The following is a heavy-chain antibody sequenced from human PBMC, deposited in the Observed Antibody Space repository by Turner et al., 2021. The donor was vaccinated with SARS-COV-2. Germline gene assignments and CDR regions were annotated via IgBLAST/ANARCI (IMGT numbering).Heavy chain of an antibody. Sequence: QVQLVESGGGVVQPGRSLRLSCAASGFTFSSYGMHWVRQAPGKGLEWVAVRSYDGSNKYYADSVKGRFTISRDNSKNTLYLQMNSLRAEDTAVYYCANAPYYDSSGYTFDYWGQGTLVTVSS. CDR2: RSYDGSNK. D-gene: IGHD3-22*01. CDR3: ANAPYYDSSGYTFDY. CDR1: GFTFSSYG. V-gene: IGHV3-30*18. J-gene: IGHJ4*02.